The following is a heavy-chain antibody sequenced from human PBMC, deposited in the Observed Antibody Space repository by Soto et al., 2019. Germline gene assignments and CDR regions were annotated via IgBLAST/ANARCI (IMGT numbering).Heavy chain of an antibody. CDR3: AKYRFVSSGFCSLEYYYYGMYV. J-gene: IGHJ6*02. CDR1: GFTFSSYA. V-gene: IGHV3-23*01. Sequence: PGGSLRLSCAASGFTFSSYAMSWVRQAPGKGLEWVSAISGSGGSTYYADSVKGRFTISRDNSKNTLYLQMNSLRAEDTAVYYYAKYRFVSSGFCSLEYYYYGMYVWGQGTTGTGSS. D-gene: IGHD3-22*01. CDR2: ISGSGGST.